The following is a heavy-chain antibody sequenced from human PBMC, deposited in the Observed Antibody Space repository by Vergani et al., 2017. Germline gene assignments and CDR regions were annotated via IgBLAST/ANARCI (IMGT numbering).Heavy chain of an antibody. V-gene: IGHV1-24*01. CDR3: TTDLHAVVGAAS. J-gene: IGHJ4*02. D-gene: IGHD2-15*01. CDR1: GYTLTEVS. Sequence: QVHLIQSGAEVKLPGASVRVSCKVSGYTLTEVSLHWLRRTHAKGLEWMGGLDPEHGKIVYAQTFQHRITITEDTSTDTTYMELSSLRSEDTAVYYCTTDLHAVVGAASWGQGTLVTVSS. CDR2: LDPEHGKI.